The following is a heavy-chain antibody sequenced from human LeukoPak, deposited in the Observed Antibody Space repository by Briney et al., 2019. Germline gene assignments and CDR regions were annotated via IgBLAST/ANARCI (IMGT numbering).Heavy chain of an antibody. CDR1: GGSVSSYY. V-gene: IGHV4-59*08. CDR3: ARQLGSTTNFDY. Sequence: PSDTLSLTCTVSGGSVSSYYWSWIRQPPGKGLEWIGYIYYRGSTNYNPSLKSRVTISVGTSKNQFSLKLSSVTAADTAVYYCARQLGSTTNFDYWGQGSLVTVSS. D-gene: IGHD2/OR15-2a*01. CDR2: IYYRGST. J-gene: IGHJ4*02.